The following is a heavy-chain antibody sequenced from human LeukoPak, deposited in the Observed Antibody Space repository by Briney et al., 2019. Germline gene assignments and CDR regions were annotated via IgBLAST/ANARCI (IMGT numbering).Heavy chain of an antibody. CDR3: AVTYYYDSSGYYYEAFDI. CDR1: GYTFTIYA. Sequence: ASVNVSCKASGYTFTIYAMHWVRQAPGQRLEWMGWINTNTGNPTYAQGFTGRFVFSLDTSVSTAYLQISSLKAEDTAVYYCAVTYYYDSSGYYYEAFDIWGQGTMVTVSS. CDR2: INTNTGNP. V-gene: IGHV7-4-1*02. D-gene: IGHD3-22*01. J-gene: IGHJ3*02.